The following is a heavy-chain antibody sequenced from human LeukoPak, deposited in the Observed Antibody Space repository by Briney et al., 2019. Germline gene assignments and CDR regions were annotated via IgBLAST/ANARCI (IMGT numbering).Heavy chain of an antibody. CDR2: IYYSGST. J-gene: IGHJ4*02. D-gene: IGHD3-3*01. CDR3: ASEVDYDFWSGHYPTDY. Sequence: SDTLSLTSTVSGGSISSFYWSWIQQPPGKGLEWIGYIYYSGSTNYNPSLKSRVTISVDTSKNQFSLKLSSVTAADTAVYYCASEVDYDFWSGHYPTDYWGQGTLVTVS. V-gene: IGHV4-59*01. CDR1: GGSISSFY.